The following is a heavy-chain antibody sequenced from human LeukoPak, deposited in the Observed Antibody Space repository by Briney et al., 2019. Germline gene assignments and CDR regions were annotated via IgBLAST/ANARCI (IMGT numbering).Heavy chain of an antibody. CDR2: IRFDGSKK. D-gene: IGHD3-22*01. CDR3: AKVRWDYYDSSGCLDY. V-gene: IGHV3-30*02. J-gene: IGHJ4*02. Sequence: GGSLRLSCAASGFPFSSYGMHWVRQAPGKGLEWVSFIRFDGSKKYYADSVKGRFTISRDNSKNKLYLQMNSLRAEDTAVYYCAKVRWDYYDSSGCLDYWGQGTLVTVSS. CDR1: GFPFSSYG.